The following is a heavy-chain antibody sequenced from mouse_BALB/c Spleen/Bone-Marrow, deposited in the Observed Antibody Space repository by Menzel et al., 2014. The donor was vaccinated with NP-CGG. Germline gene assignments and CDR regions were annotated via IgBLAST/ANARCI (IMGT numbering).Heavy chain of an antibody. CDR3: ARNSYGYDAYFDV. D-gene: IGHD2-14*01. J-gene: IGHJ1*01. CDR2: IRSGGST. Sequence: QVQLQQPGPGLVQPSQSLSIPCTVSGFSLTNYGVHWLRQSPGKGLEWLGVIRSGGSTDYNAAFISRLSISKDNSKSQVFFKMNSLQANDTAIYYCARNSYGYDAYFDVWGAGTTVTVSS. CDR1: GFSLTNYG. V-gene: IGHV2-2*02.